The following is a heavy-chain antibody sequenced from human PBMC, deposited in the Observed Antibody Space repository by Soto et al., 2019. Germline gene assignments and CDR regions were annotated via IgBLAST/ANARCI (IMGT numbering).Heavy chain of an antibody. CDR1: GGSISSSYY. V-gene: IGHV4-59*01. CDR3: ARGGYGMDV. Sequence: SETLSLTCTVSGGSISSSYYWSWIRQPPGKGLELIGYIYYSGSTKYNPSLKSRVTISTDTSKNQFSLKLSSVTAADTAVYYCARGGYGMDVWGQGTTVTVSS. J-gene: IGHJ6*02. CDR2: IYYSGST.